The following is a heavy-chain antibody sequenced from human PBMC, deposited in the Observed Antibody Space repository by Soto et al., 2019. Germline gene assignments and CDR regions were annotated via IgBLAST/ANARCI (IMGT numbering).Heavy chain of an antibody. D-gene: IGHD2-15*01. Sequence: EVLLLESGGGLVQPGGSLRLSCAASGFSFTTYALSWVRQAPGKGLEWVSGLNTNGDYTYYADSVKGRFTIYRDNSKSTLYLQMNSLGAEDTAVYYCARVGIGLTPSQDYWCQGALVTVSS. CDR2: LNTNGDYT. J-gene: IGHJ4*02. V-gene: IGHV3-23*01. CDR1: GFSFTTYA. CDR3: ARVGIGLTPSQDY.